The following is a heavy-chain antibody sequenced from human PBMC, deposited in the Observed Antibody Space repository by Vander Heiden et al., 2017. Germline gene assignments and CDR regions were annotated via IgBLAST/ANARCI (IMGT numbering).Heavy chain of an antibody. V-gene: IGHV3-30*18. D-gene: IGHD2-15*01. CDR1: GFTFSSYG. CDR2: ISYDGSNK. Sequence: QVQLVESGGGVVQPGRSLRLSCAASGFTFSSYGMHWVRQAPGKGLEWVAVISYDGSNKYYADSVKGRFTISRDNSKNTLYLQMNSLRAEDTAVYYCAKDDIVVVVAATPLPDYWGQGTLVTVSS. J-gene: IGHJ4*02. CDR3: AKDDIVVVVAATPLPDY.